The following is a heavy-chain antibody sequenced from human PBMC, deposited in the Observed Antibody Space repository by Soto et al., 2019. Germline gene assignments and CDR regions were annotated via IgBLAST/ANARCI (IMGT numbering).Heavy chain of an antibody. CDR2: IPNSGGP. D-gene: IGHD2-15*01. J-gene: IGHJ4*02. CDR1: GGSMKSFF. V-gene: IGHV4-59*01. CDR3: AAAQMGLISGLGP. Sequence: PSETLSLTCTVSGGSMKSFFWSWIRQPPGKGLEWIGYIPNSGGPTYTPSLKSRVTIAIDTSRNQFSLRLTSVTTADTAVYYCAAAQMGLISGLGPWGQGIQVTVSS.